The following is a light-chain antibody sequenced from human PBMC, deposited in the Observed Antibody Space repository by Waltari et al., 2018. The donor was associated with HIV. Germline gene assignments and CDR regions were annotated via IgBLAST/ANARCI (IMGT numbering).Light chain of an antibody. CDR1: GLGRKS. Sequence: YVLTQPPSVSAAPGQTARISCEGNGLGRKSVHWYQQKPGQAPVVVIYDNYDRASTTPARISGSKSGNVATLTVARVEAADESDFHCQVWDGNSGQVVFGGGTRLIVL. CDR2: DNY. CDR3: QVWDGNSGQVV. V-gene: IGLV3-21*01. J-gene: IGLJ2*01.